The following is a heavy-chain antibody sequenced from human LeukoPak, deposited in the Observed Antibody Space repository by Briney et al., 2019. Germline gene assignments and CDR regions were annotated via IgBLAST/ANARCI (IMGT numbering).Heavy chain of an antibody. J-gene: IGHJ4*02. Sequence: GRSLRLSCAASGFTFSSYAMHWVRQAPGKGLEWVAVISYDGSNKYYADSVKGRFTISRDNSKNTLYLQMNSLRAEDTAVYYCARSYVRGWYEVGGIDYWGQGALVTVSS. D-gene: IGHD6-19*01. CDR2: ISYDGSNK. V-gene: IGHV3-30-3*01. CDR3: ARSYVRGWYEVGGIDY. CDR1: GFTFSSYA.